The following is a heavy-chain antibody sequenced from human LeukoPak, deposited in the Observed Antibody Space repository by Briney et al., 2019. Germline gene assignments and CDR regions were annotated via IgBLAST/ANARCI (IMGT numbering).Heavy chain of an antibody. V-gene: IGHV3-7*01. Sequence: GRSLRLSCAAYGFTFGSHGMHWVRQTPGKGLEWVANINPDASDKYYVDIVKGRFTVSRDNTKNTVSLQMNSLRIDDTAVYYCARVEIREDFDYWGQGVLVTVSS. J-gene: IGHJ4*02. CDR2: INPDASDK. D-gene: IGHD5-24*01. CDR3: ARVEIREDFDY. CDR1: GFTFGSHG.